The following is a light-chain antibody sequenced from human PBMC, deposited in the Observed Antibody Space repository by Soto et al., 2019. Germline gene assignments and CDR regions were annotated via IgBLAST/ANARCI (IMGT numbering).Light chain of an antibody. CDR1: NSDVGGYNF. V-gene: IGLV2-14*01. Sequence: QSVLTQPAFVSGSPGQSITISCTGTNSDVGGYNFVSWYQQHPGKVPKLMIYDVTNRPEWVSNRFSGSKSGKTASLTISGLQAEDADDYYCSSDTSSSTLVFGTGTKLTVL. CDR3: SSDTSSSTLV. CDR2: DVT. J-gene: IGLJ1*01.